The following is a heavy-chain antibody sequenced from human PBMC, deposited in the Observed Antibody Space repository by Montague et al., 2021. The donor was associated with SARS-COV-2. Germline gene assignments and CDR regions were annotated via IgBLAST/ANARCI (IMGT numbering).Heavy chain of an antibody. Sequence: SLRLSCAASGFTFSSYAMHWVRRAPGKGLEWVAVISYDGSNKYYADSVKGRFTISRDNSKNTLYLQMNSPRAEDTAVYYCARDKGLKRITGTHGFGYYYGMDVWGQGTTVTVSS. J-gene: IGHJ6*02. CDR2: ISYDGSNK. V-gene: IGHV3-30-3*01. CDR3: ARDKGLKRITGTHGFGYYYGMDV. D-gene: IGHD1-7*01. CDR1: GFTFSSYA.